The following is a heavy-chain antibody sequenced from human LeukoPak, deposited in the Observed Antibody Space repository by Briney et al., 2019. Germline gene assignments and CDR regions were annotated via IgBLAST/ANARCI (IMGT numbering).Heavy chain of an antibody. V-gene: IGHV1-24*01. CDR3: ARDLGGYSSGWSDY. CDR2: FDPEDGET. CDR1: GYTLTELS. Sequence: ASVKVSCKVSGYTLTELSMHWVRQAPGKGLEWMGGFDPEDGETIYAQKFQGRVTITRDTSASTAYMELSSLRSEDTAVYYCARDLGGYSSGWSDYWGQGTLVTVSS. J-gene: IGHJ4*02. D-gene: IGHD6-19*01.